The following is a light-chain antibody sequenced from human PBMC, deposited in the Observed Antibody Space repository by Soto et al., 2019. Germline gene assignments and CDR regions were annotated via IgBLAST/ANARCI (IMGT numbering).Light chain of an antibody. CDR1: SGDIGGYNS. CDR3: SSFTSSSTWV. V-gene: IGLV2-14*01. Sequence: QSALTQPASVSGSPGQSITISCTGTSGDIGGYNSVSWYQQHPGKAPKLLIYEVVKRPSGVSNRFSGSKSGNTASLTISGLQAADEADYYCSSFTSSSTWVFGGGTKVTVL. J-gene: IGLJ3*02. CDR2: EVV.